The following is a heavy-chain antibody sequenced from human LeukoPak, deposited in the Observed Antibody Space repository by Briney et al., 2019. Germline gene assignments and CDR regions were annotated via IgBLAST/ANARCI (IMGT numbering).Heavy chain of an antibody. CDR2: ISWNSGSI. V-gene: IGHV3-9*01. J-gene: IGHJ4*02. CDR1: GFPFDDYA. CDR3: AEDRLDTATRSGDFDY. Sequence: SLRLSCAASGFPFDDYAMHWVRPAPGKGLEWVSGISWNSGSIGYADSVKGRFTISRDNAKNSLYLQMNSLRAEDTALYYCAEDRLDTATRSGDFDYWGQGTLVTVSS. D-gene: IGHD5-18*01.